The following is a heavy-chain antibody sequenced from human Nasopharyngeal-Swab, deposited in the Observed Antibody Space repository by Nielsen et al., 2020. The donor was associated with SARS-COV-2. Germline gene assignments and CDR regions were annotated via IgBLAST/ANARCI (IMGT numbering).Heavy chain of an antibody. D-gene: IGHD3-10*01. V-gene: IGHV3-21*01. CDR1: GFTFGNYN. J-gene: IGHJ3*02. Sequence: GESLKISCEGSGFTFGNYNMYWVRQAPGKGLEWVSSLSSSSSFIYYADSVKGRFTISRDNAQKSLSLQMNSLRAEDTGVYFCARDTGAFDIWGQGTMVTVSS. CDR3: ARDTGAFDI. CDR2: LSSSSSFI.